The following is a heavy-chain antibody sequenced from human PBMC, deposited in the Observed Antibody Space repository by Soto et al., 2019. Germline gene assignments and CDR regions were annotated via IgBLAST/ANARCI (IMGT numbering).Heavy chain of an antibody. D-gene: IGHD3-22*01. CDR1: GGSFSGYY. V-gene: IGHV4-34*01. Sequence: SETLSLTCAVYGGSFSGYYWSWIRQPPGKGLEWIGEINHSGRVNYSPSLKSRVTISLDTSKNQFSLTLSAVTAADTAMYYCSTRAYDTNGYYRFDPWGQGTLVTVSS. J-gene: IGHJ5*01. CDR3: STRAYDTNGYYRFDP. CDR2: INHSGRV.